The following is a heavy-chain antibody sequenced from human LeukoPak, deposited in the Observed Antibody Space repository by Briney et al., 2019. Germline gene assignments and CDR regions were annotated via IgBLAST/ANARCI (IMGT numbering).Heavy chain of an antibody. V-gene: IGHV4-34*01. J-gene: IGHJ3*02. CDR1: GGSFSGYY. CDR2: INHSGST. CDR3: ARGGGWFGPSHAFDI. D-gene: IGHD3-10*01. Sequence: TSETLSLTCAVYGGSFSGYYWSWIRQPPGKGLEWIGEINHSGSTNYNPSLKSRVTISVDTSKNQFSLKLSSVTAADTAVYYCARGGGWFGPSHAFDIWGQGTMVTVSS.